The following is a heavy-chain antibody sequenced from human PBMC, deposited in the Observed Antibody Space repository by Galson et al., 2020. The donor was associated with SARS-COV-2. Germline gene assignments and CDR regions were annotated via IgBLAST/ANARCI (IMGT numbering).Heavy chain of an antibody. J-gene: IGHJ6*02. D-gene: IGHD5-12*01. Sequence: SETLSLTCTVSGGSISSYYWSWIRQPPGKGLEWIGYIYYSGSTNYNPSLKSRVTISVDTSKNQFSLKLSSVTAADTAVYYCARDRWEWLLGPYYYGMDVWGQGTTVTVSS. CDR2: IYYSGST. V-gene: IGHV4-59*01. CDR3: ARDRWEWLLGPYYYGMDV. CDR1: GGSISSYY.